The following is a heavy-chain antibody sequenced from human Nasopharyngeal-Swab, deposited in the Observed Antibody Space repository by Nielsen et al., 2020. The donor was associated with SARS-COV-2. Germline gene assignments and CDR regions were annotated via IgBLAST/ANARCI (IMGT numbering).Heavy chain of an antibody. J-gene: IGHJ4*02. CDR3: ARELAAAGTGGN. CDR2: IWYDGSNK. D-gene: IGHD6-13*01. CDR1: GFTFSSYG. V-gene: IGHV3-33*01. Sequence: GGSLRLSSAASGFTFSSYGMHWVRQAPGKGLEWVAVIWYDGSNKYYADSVKGRFTISRDNSKNTLYLQMNSLRAEDTAVYYCARELAAAGTGGNWGQGTLVTVSS.